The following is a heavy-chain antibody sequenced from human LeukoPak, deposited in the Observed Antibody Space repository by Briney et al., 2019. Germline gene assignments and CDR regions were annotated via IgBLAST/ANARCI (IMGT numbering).Heavy chain of an antibody. Sequence: SETLSLTCAVYGGSSSGYYWSWIRQPPGKGLEWIGEINHSGSTNYNPSLKSRITISVDTSKNQFSLKLSSVTAADTAVYYCARGRGTTYYDFWSGYGSGDYYYMDVWGKGTTVTVSS. V-gene: IGHV4-34*01. J-gene: IGHJ6*03. D-gene: IGHD3-3*01. CDR3: ARGRGTTYYDFWSGYGSGDYYYMDV. CDR2: INHSGST. CDR1: GGSSSGYY.